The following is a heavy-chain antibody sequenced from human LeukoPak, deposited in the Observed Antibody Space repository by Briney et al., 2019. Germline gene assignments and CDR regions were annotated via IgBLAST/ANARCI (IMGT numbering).Heavy chain of an antibody. D-gene: IGHD6-19*01. J-gene: IGHJ4*02. CDR1: GFTFNNYA. CDR3: ARILAVASFHPFDY. Sequence: GGSPRLSCAASGFTFNNYAMSWVRQAPGKGLEWVSLIRGSTYYADSVKGRFTISRDNAKNSLYLQMNSLRAEDTAVYYCARILAVASFHPFDYWGQGTLVTVSS. V-gene: IGHV3-23*01. CDR2: IRGST.